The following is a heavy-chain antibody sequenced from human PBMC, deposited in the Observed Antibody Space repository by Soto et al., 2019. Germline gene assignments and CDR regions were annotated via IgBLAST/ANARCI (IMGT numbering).Heavy chain of an antibody. CDR2: INTYNGDT. V-gene: IGHV1-18*01. Sequence: QVQLVQSGVEVKKSGASVKVSCKTSGYTFTRYGISWVRQALGQGLEWMGWINTYNGDTKYAQKFQDRATMTTDTYTSTAYIERRSLRSDDTAVYYCARAISSFYDVWFDPWGQGTLVTVSS. CDR3: ARAISSFYDVWFDP. CDR1: GYTFTRYG. D-gene: IGHD3-3*01. J-gene: IGHJ5*02.